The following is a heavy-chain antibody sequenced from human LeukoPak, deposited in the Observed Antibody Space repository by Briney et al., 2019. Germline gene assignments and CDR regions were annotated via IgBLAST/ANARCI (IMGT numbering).Heavy chain of an antibody. CDR1: GFTFSSYE. Sequence: GGSLRLSCAASGFTFSSYEMNWVRQAPGKGLEWVSYISSSGSTIYYADSVKGRFTISRDNAKNSLYLQMNSLRAEDTAVYYCARDQESGWYYYYYYYMDVWGKGTTVTVSS. CDR3: ARDQESGWYYYYYYYMDV. V-gene: IGHV3-48*03. D-gene: IGHD6-19*01. J-gene: IGHJ6*03. CDR2: ISSSGSTI.